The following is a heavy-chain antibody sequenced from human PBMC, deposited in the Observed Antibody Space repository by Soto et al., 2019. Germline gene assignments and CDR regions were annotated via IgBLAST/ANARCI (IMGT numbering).Heavy chain of an antibody. CDR3: ARFNSRSGTEYFDY. Sequence: QVKLQESGPGLVQPAQTLSLSCTVSGGSITSGGIYWSWLRQHPRQGLEWIGYISHSGSTTYNPSLTSRVTISVDTSKNQFSLTVTSLTVADTAVYYCARFNSRSGTEYFDYWGQGTLVTGSS. V-gene: IGHV4-31*03. D-gene: IGHD6-19*01. CDR1: GGSITSGGIY. J-gene: IGHJ4*02. CDR2: ISHSGST.